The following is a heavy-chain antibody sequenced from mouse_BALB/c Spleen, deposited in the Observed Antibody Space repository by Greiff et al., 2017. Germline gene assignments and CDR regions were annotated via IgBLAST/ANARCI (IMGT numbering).Heavy chain of an antibody. Sequence: EVNVVESGGGLVQPGGSLRLSCATSGFTFSDFYMEWVRQPPGKRLEWIAASRNKANDYTTEYSASVKGRFIVSRDTSQSILYLQMNALRAEDTAIYYCARSLTGTGAMDYWGQGTSVTVSS. CDR3: ARSLTGTGAMDY. J-gene: IGHJ4*01. V-gene: IGHV7-1*02. CDR1: GFTFSDFY. CDR2: SRNKANDYTT. D-gene: IGHD4-1*01.